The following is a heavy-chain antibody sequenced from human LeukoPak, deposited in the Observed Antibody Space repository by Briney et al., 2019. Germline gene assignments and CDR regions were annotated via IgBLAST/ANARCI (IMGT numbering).Heavy chain of an antibody. Sequence: GGSLRLSCAASGFTFSSYAMSWVRQAPGKGLEWVSAISGTGTLTYYADSVKGRFTISRDNSKNTLYLQMNSLRAEDTAVYSCAKHRVVGLWYFDLWGRGTLVTVSS. D-gene: IGHD2-15*01. V-gene: IGHV3-23*01. CDR1: GFTFSSYA. J-gene: IGHJ2*01. CDR2: ISGTGTLT. CDR3: AKHRVVGLWYFDL.